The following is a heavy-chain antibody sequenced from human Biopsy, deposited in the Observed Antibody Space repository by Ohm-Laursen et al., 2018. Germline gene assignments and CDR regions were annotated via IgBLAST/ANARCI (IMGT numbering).Heavy chain of an antibody. J-gene: IGHJ4*02. V-gene: IGHV1-24*01. Sequence: ASVKVSCKVSGYTLTELSMHWVRQAPGKGLEWMGGFAPENGKTVYAQNFQARVSMTEDTSTDTAYMELRSLRSEDTAVYYCAADINVWNINYWGQGTQVTVSS. D-gene: IGHD1/OR15-1a*01. CDR2: FAPENGKT. CDR3: AADINVWNINY. CDR1: GYTLTELS.